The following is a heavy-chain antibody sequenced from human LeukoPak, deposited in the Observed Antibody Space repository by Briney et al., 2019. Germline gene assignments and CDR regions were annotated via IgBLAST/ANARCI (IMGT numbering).Heavy chain of an antibody. V-gene: IGHV4-59*08. Sequence: SETLSLTCTVSGGSISSYYWSWLRQPPGKGLEWIGYIYYSGSTNYNPSLKSRVTISVDTSKNQFSLKLSSVTAADTAVYYCASSTYDYVWGSYRADAFDIWGQGTMVTVSS. CDR1: GGSISSYY. CDR3: ASSTYDYVWGSYRADAFDI. J-gene: IGHJ3*02. CDR2: IYYSGST. D-gene: IGHD3-16*02.